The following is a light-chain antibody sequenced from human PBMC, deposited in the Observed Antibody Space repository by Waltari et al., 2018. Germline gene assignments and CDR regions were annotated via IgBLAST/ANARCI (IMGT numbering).Light chain of an antibody. CDR1: QNIGSW. Sequence: DIQMTQSPSPLSASVGDKVTITCRASQNIGSWLAWYQQKPGKAPKLLIYTASTLQSGVPSRFSGSGSGTEFTVTISSLLPDDFATYYCQQYNSHPWTFGQGTKVEIK. V-gene: IGKV1-5*03. CDR3: QQYNSHPWT. J-gene: IGKJ1*01. CDR2: TAS.